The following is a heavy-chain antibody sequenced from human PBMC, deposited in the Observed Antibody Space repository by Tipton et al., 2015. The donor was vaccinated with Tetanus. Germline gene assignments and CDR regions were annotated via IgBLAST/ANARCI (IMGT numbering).Heavy chain of an antibody. CDR1: GFTFSSYW. Sequence: SLRLSCAASGFTFSSYWMSWVRQAPGKGLEWVGNIREDGSEKNYVDSVKGRFTISRDNAKNSLYLQMNSLRDEDTAVYYCARGHINRPETGDFWGQGTLVTVSS. CDR2: IREDGSEK. D-gene: IGHD1-14*01. CDR3: ARGHINRPETGDF. J-gene: IGHJ4*02. V-gene: IGHV3-7*01.